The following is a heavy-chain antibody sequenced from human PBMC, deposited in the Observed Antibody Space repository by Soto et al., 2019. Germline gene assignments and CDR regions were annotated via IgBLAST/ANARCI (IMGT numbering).Heavy chain of an antibody. CDR3: ARAEGAVTAAAGTGYFYYMGV. V-gene: IGHV1-2*04. D-gene: IGHD6-13*01. CDR2: INPNSGGT. CDR1: GYTFTGYY. J-gene: IGHJ6*03. Sequence: QVQLVQSGAEVKKPGASVKVSCKASGYTFTGYYMHWVRQAPGQGLEWIGWINPNSGGTNYAQKFQGWVTMTRDTSISTAYMELSRLRSDGTGVYYCARAEGAVTAAAGTGYFYYMGVWGKGTTVTVSS.